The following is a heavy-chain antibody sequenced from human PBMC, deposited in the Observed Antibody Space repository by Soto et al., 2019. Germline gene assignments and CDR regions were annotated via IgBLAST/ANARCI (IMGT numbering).Heavy chain of an antibody. CDR2: FDGEDGQT. V-gene: IGHV1-24*01. J-gene: IGHJ4*02. CDR1: GYSFSEMS. D-gene: IGHD3-10*01. CDR3: GIPGATGHLEY. Sequence: QVQLVQSGAEVKEPGASVKVSCKVSGYSFSEMSMHWVRQTPEKGLEWMGSFDGEDGQTMYAQKFQGRVTMTEDTSADTAYMELSSLRSDDTAVYYCGIPGATGHLEYWGQGSRVTVSS.